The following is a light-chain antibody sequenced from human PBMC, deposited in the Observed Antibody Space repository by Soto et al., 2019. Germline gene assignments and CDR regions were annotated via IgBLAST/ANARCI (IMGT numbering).Light chain of an antibody. V-gene: IGLV2-23*01. CDR3: CSYAGSSPYV. CDR1: NRDVGSYNL. J-gene: IGLJ1*01. CDR2: EGS. Sequence: QSALTQPASVSGSPGQSITIACTGTNRDVGSYNLVSWYQQRPGEAPKLIIYEGSKRPSGVSNRFSGSKSGNTASLTISGLQAEDEADYYCCSYAGSSPYVFGTGTKVTVL.